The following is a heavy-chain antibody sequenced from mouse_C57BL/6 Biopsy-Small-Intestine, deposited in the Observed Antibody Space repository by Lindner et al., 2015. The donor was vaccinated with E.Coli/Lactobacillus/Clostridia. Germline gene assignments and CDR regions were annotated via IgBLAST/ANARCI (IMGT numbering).Heavy chain of an antibody. CDR1: GYTFTDHH. CDR3: ARVGFHGSSGSYFAY. V-gene: IGHV1-84*02. D-gene: IGHD1-3*01. CDR2: INPNSGDT. Sequence: SVKVSCKASGYTFTDHHIHWVRQAPGQGLEWMGWINPNSGDTNYAQKFQGRVTMTRDTSIRTAYMELSRLRSDDTAIYYCARVGFHGSSGSYFAYWGQGTLVTVS. J-gene: IGHJ3*01.